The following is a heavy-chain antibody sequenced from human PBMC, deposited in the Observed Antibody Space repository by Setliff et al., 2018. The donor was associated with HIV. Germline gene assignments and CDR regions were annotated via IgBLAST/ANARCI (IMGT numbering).Heavy chain of an antibody. V-gene: IGHV3-11*04. J-gene: IGHJ4*02. CDR3: ARDLSYDYDRSSDTFDY. CDR2: ISSSGSTI. D-gene: IGHD3-22*01. Sequence: PGGSLRLSCAASGFTFSDYYMSWIRQAPGKGLEWVSYISSSGSTIYYADSVKGRFTISRENAKNSLYLQMNNVRAGDTAVYYCARDLSYDYDRSSDTFDYWGQGTLVTVSS. CDR1: GFTFSDYY.